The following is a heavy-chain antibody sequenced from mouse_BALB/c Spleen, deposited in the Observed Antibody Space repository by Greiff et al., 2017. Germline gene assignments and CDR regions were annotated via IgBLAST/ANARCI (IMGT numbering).Heavy chain of an antibody. CDR1: GFTFSSYT. V-gene: IGHV5-6-4*01. CDR3: TRVGTTTATEDY. J-gene: IGHJ2*01. D-gene: IGHD1-2*01. Sequence: EVKLMESGGGLVKPGGSLKLSCAASGFTFSSYTMSWVRQTPEKRLEWVATISSGGSYTYYPDSVKGRFTISRDNAKNTLYLQMSSLKSEDTAMHYCTRVGTTTATEDYWGQGTTLTVSS. CDR2: ISSGGSYT.